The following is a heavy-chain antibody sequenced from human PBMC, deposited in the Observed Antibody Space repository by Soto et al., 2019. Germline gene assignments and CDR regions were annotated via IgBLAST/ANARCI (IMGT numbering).Heavy chain of an antibody. CDR1: GGTFSSYA. CDR3: ARLHYGSGSYYNLGWLCFDY. D-gene: IGHD3-10*01. V-gene: IGHV1-69*13. J-gene: IGHJ4*02. CDR2: IIPIFGTA. Sequence: SVKVSCKASGGTFSSYAISWVRQAPGQGLEWMGGIIPIFGTANYAQKFQGRVTITADESTSTAYMELSSLRSEDTAVYYCARLHYGSGSYYNLGWLCFDYWGQGTLVTVSS.